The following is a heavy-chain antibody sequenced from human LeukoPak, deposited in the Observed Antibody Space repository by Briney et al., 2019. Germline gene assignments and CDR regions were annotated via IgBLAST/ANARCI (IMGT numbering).Heavy chain of an antibody. CDR3: ATDPLAYCGGDCYPLGMDV. D-gene: IGHD2-21*02. Sequence: SVKVSCKASGFTFTSSAMQWVRQARGQRLEWIGWIVVGSDNTNYAQKFQERVTITRDMSTSTAYMELSSLRSEDTAVYYCATDPLAYCGGDCYPLGMDVWGKGTTVTVSS. CDR1: GFTFTSSA. V-gene: IGHV1-58*02. CDR2: IVVGSDNT. J-gene: IGHJ6*04.